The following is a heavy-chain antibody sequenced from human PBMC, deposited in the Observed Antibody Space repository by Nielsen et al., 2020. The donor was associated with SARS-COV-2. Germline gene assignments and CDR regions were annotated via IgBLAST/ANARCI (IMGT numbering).Heavy chain of an antibody. Sequence: SVKVSCKASGGTFSSYAISWVRQAPGQGLEWMGRIIPILGMANYAQKLQGRVTMTTDTSTSTAYMELRSLRSDDTAVYYCARSDPYYDYVWGSYRPQDYWGQGTLVTVSS. CDR1: GGTFSSYA. J-gene: IGHJ4*02. V-gene: IGHV1-69*04. D-gene: IGHD3-16*02. CDR2: IIPILGMA. CDR3: ARSDPYYDYVWGSYRPQDY.